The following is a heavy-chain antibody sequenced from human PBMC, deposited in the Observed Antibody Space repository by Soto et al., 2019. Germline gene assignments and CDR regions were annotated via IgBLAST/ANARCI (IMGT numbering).Heavy chain of an antibody. CDR3: ARDTRYCSGGSYYYYGMDV. CDR1: GFTFSSYA. D-gene: IGHD2-15*01. J-gene: IGHJ6*02. V-gene: IGHV3-53*01. Sequence: PGGSLRLSCAASGFTFSSYAMSWVRQAPGKGLEWVSVIYSGGSTYYADSVKGRFTISRDNSKNTLYLQMNSLRAEDTAVYYCARDTRYCSGGSYYYYGMDVWGQGTTVTVSS. CDR2: IYSGGST.